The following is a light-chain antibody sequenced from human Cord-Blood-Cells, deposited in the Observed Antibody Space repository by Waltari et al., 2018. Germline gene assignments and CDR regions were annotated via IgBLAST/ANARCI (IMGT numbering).Light chain of an antibody. CDR2: AAS. V-gene: IGKV1-39*01. J-gene: IGKJ2*01. Sequence: DIQMTQSLSFLSASVGVRVTITCPASESISTYLNWYQQKPGNAPTRLLYAASSLQSGVPSRFSGSGSGTDFSLTISSLQPEDFATYYCQQSYRTPYTFGQVTKLEIK. CDR3: QQSYRTPYT. CDR1: ESISTY.